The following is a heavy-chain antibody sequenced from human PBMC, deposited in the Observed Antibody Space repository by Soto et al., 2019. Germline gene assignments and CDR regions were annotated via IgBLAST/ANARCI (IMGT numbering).Heavy chain of an antibody. Sequence: ASVKVSCKASGYTFTSYDINWVRQATGQGLEWMGWMNPNSGNTGYAQKFQGRVTMTRNTSISIAYMELSSLRSEDTAVYYCARIRYQLLYYYYYMDVWGKGTTVTVSS. J-gene: IGHJ6*03. V-gene: IGHV1-8*01. CDR1: GYTFTSYD. CDR3: ARIRYQLLYYYYYMDV. D-gene: IGHD2-2*01. CDR2: MNPNSGNT.